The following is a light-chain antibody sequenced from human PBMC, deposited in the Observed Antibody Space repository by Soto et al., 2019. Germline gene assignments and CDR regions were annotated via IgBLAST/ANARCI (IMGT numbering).Light chain of an antibody. V-gene: IGLV1-44*01. CDR3: APWDDSPTGLV. J-gene: IGLJ2*01. CDR2: SNN. Sequence: QSVLTQPPSASGTPGQRVTISCSGSSSNIGSNTVNWYQQLAGTAPKLLIYSNNQRPSGVPDRFSGSKSGTAASLAISVLHSEADADYYCAPWDDSPTGLVFGGGTNVTVL. CDR1: SSNIGSNT.